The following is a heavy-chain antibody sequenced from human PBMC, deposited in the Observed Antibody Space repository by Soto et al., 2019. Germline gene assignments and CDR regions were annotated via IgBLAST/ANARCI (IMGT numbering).Heavy chain of an antibody. CDR1: GGSISSGGYY. CDR2: IYYSGST. CDR3: ARETRLPNIYGDYWSGGEFDY. V-gene: IGHV4-31*03. J-gene: IGHJ4*02. D-gene: IGHD4-17*01. Sequence: SETLSLTCTVSGGSISSGGYYWSWIRQHPGKGLEWIGYIYYSGSTYYNPSLKSRVTISVDTSKNQFSLKLSSVTAADTAVYYCARETRLPNIYGDYWSGGEFDYWGQGTLVTVSS.